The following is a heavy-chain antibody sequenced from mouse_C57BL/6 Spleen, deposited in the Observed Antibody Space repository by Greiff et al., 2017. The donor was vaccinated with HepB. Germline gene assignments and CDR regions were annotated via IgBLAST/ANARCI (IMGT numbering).Heavy chain of an antibody. CDR3: TRTLGSIYYFDY. Sequence: QVQLQQPGAELVKPGASVKLSCKASGYTFTSYWMHWVKQRPGRGLEWIGRIDPNSGGTKYNEKFKGNAILTADKSSSTAYMELRSLTSEDSAVYYCTRTLGSIYYFDYWGQGTTLTVSS. V-gene: IGHV1-62-3*01. CDR1: GYTFTSYW. D-gene: IGHD1-1*01. J-gene: IGHJ2*01. CDR2: IDPNSGGT.